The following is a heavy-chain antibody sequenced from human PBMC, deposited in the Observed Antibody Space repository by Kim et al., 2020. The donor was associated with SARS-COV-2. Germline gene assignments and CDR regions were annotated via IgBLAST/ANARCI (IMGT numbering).Heavy chain of an antibody. Sequence: ASVKVSCKASGYTFTSYYMHWVRQAPGQGLEWMGIINPSGGSTSYAQKFQGRVTMTRDTSTSTVYMELSSLRSEDTAVYYCARDWIDIVEVTAAMRDMGYGMDVWGQGTTVTVSS. CDR3: ARDWIDIVEVTAAMRDMGYGMDV. CDR1: GYTFTSYY. V-gene: IGHV1-46*01. CDR2: INPSGGST. J-gene: IGHJ6*02. D-gene: IGHD2-2*01.